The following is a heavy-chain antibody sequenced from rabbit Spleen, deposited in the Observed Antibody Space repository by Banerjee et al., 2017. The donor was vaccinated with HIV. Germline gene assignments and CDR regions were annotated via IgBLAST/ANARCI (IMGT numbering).Heavy chain of an antibody. V-gene: IGHV1S40*01. D-gene: IGHD6-1*01. J-gene: IGHJ4*01. Sequence: QSLEESGGDLVKPGASLTLTCTASGFSFSTSDYMCWVRQAPGKGLEWISCIAGSSSGFTYSATWAKGRFTISKTSSTTVTLQMTSLTAADTATYFCAGEDYRVNAYGTGSKLWGPGTLVTVS. CDR1: GFSFSTSDY. CDR2: IAGSSSGFT. CDR3: AGEDYRVNAYGTGSKL.